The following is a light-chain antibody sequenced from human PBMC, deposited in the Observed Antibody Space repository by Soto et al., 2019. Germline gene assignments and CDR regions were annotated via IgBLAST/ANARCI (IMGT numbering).Light chain of an antibody. CDR3: QQYNSYSRT. CDR2: KAS. J-gene: IGKJ1*01. Sequence: DIQMTQSPSTLSASVGDRVTITCRASQSISSWLAWYQQKPGKAPNLLIYKASSLQSGVPSRFSGSGSGTEFTLTITSLQPGDFATYYCQQYNSYSRTFGQGTKVEI. V-gene: IGKV1-5*03. CDR1: QSISSW.